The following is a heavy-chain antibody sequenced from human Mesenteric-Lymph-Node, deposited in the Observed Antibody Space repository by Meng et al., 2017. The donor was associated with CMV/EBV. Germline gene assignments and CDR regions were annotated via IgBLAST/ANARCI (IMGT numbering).Heavy chain of an antibody. V-gene: IGHV3-23*01. J-gene: IGHJ4*02. D-gene: IGHD5-18*01. CDR3: AKDQGYSYGYYFDY. CDR2: VSGSGSSA. Sequence: GGSLRLSCAASGFTFSNYVMNWVRQAPGKGLEWVSAVSGSGSSAYYADSVKGRFTISRDNSKNTLYLQVNSLRAEDTAVYYCAKDQGYSYGYYFDYWGQGTVVTVSS. CDR1: GFTFSNYV.